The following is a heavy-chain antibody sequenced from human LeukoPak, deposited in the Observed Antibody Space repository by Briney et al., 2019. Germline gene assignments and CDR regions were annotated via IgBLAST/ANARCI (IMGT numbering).Heavy chain of an antibody. J-gene: IGHJ4*02. Sequence: GGSLRLSCAASGFTFSDYYMSWIRQAPGKGLEWVSYISSSGSTIYYADSVKGRFTISRDNAKNSLYLQMNSLRSEDTAVYYCARGPHKWRYFDWLLYYSDYWGQGTLVTVSS. CDR3: ARGPHKWRYFDWLLYYSDY. D-gene: IGHD3-9*01. CDR1: GFTFSDYY. V-gene: IGHV3-11*01. CDR2: ISSSGSTI.